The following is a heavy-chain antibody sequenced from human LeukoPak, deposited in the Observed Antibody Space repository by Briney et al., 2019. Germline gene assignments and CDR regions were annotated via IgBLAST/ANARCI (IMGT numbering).Heavy chain of an antibody. CDR2: ISWNSGSI. V-gene: IGHV3-9*01. D-gene: IGHD5-12*01. CDR3: AKDFGRGYDPIYFFDF. Sequence: PGRSLRLSCAASGFTFDDYAMHWVRQAPGKGLEWVSGISWNSGSIGYADSVKGRFTISRDNAKNSLYLQMYSLTAEDTALYYCAKDFGRGYDPIYFFDFWGQGTLVTVSS. J-gene: IGHJ4*02. CDR1: GFTFDDYA.